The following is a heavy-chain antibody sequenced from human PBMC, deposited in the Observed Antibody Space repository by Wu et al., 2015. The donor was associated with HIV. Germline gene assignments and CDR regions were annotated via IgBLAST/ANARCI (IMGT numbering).Heavy chain of an antibody. D-gene: IGHD2-15*01. CDR2: IIPIFGTA. V-gene: IGHV1-69*13. Sequence: QVQLVQSGAEVKKPGSSVRVSCKASGGTFSSYAISWARQAPGQGLEWMGRIIPIFGTANYAQKFQGRVTITADESTSTAYMELSSLRSEDTAVYYCARLQDAFYCSGGSCYDYWGQGTLVTVSS. J-gene: IGHJ4*02. CDR3: ARLQDAFYCSGGSCYDY. CDR1: GGTFSSYA.